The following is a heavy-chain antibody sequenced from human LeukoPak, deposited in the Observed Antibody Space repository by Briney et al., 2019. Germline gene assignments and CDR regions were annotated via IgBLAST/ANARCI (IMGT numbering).Heavy chain of an antibody. V-gene: IGHV3-21*01. Sequence: GGSLRLSCAASGFTFSSYSMNWVRQAPGKGLEWVSSISSSSSYIYYADPVRGRFTISRDNAKNSLYLQMNSLRAEDTAVYYCAREVRGGYCSSTSCYTSWGQGTLVTVSS. CDR1: GFTFSSYS. J-gene: IGHJ4*02. CDR3: AREVRGGYCSSTSCYTS. CDR2: ISSSSSYI. D-gene: IGHD2-2*02.